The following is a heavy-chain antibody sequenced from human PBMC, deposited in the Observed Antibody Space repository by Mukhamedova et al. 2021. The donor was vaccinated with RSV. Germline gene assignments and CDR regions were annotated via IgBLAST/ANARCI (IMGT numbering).Heavy chain of an antibody. J-gene: IGHJ4*02. V-gene: IGHV2-5*01. CDR3: AHRQWQFFDY. CDR2: VDWNDEK. Sequence: GVGWIRQSRGKAPEWLALVDWNDEKRYSPSLRARLTITRDTSKNHVVLTLTDMDPVDTATYYCAHRQWQFFDYWGPGTLGTGSS. D-gene: IGHD2-8*01. CDR1: G.